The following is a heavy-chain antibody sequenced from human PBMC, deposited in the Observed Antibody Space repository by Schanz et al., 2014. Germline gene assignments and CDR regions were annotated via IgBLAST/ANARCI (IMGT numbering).Heavy chain of an antibody. J-gene: IGHJ3*02. CDR1: GFIFSNSW. D-gene: IGHD7-27*01. CDR3: ARENLNWEAFDI. CDR2: IKQDGSEK. V-gene: IGHV3-7*01. Sequence: EVQLVESGGGLVQPGGSLRLSCAASGFIFSNSWMSWVRQAPGKGLEWVANIKQDGSEKYYVDSVKGRFTISRDNAKNSLYLQMNSLTAEDTAVYYCARENLNWEAFDIWGQGTVVTVSS.